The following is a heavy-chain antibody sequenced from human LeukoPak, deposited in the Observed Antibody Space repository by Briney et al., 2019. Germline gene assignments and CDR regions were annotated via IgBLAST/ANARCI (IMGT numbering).Heavy chain of an antibody. CDR3: ARDYYDFWSGYSYYFDY. Sequence: GGSLRLSCAASGFTFSSYSMNWVRQAPGKGLEGVSYISSSSSTIYYADSVKGRFTISRDNAKNSLYLQMNSLRAEDTAVYYCARDYYDFWSGYSYYFDYWGQGTLVTVSS. J-gene: IGHJ4*02. V-gene: IGHV3-48*01. CDR2: ISSSSSTI. CDR1: GFTFSSYS. D-gene: IGHD3-3*01.